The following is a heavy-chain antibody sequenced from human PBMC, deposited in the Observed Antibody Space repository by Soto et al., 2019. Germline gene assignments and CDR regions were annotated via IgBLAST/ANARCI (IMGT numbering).Heavy chain of an antibody. V-gene: IGHV4-59*08. CDR2: IYYSGST. CDR3: ARGLPLGPHYNYYYMDV. CDR1: GGSISSYY. Sequence: QVQLQESGPGLVKPSETLSLTCTVSGGSISSYYWSWIRQPPGKGLEWIGYIYYSGSTNYNPSLNSRVTISVDTSKTQFSQKLSTVTAADTTVYYCARGLPLGPHYNYYYMDVWGKGTTVAVCS. D-gene: IGHD3-3*01. J-gene: IGHJ6*03.